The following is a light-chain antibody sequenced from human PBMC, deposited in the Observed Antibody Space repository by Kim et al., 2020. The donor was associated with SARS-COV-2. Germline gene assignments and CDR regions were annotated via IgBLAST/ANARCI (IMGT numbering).Light chain of an antibody. J-gene: IGLJ1*01. CDR1: GNDVGHYDH. CDR2: DVN. Sequence: GLSVTLSCTVTGNDVGHYDHVSWYQQPPGTAPTLLIYDVNNRPSGVPDRFSGAKSGHTASLTISGLQAEDEADYYCSSYVSSNTYVFGTGTKVTVL. V-gene: IGLV2-18*02. CDR3: SSYVSSNTYV.